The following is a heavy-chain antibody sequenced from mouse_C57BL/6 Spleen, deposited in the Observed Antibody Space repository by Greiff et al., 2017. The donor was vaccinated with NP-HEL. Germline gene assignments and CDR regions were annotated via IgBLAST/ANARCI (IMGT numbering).Heavy chain of an antibody. CDR1: GYTFTDYY. CDR2: INPNNGGT. Sequence: EVQLQQSGPELVKPGASVKISCKASGYTFTDYYMNWVKQSHGKSLEWIGDINPNNGGTSYNQKFKGKATLTVDKSSSTAYMELRSLTSEDSAVYYCARGGLITTVVARGDAMDYWGQGTSVTVSS. J-gene: IGHJ4*01. V-gene: IGHV1-26*01. CDR3: ARGGLITTVVARGDAMDY. D-gene: IGHD1-1*01.